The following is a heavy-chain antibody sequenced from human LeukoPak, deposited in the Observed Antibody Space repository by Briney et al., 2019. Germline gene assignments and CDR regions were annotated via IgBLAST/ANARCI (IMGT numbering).Heavy chain of an antibody. Sequence: GGSLRLSCAASGFTFSSYAMNWVRQAPGRGLEGVAGFSGSGGTTYYADSVRGRFTISRDNSKNTLYLQMNSLRAEDTAVYYCANGNRCTSPNCLGYYYFYMDVWGKGTTVTVSS. CDR1: GFTFSSYA. CDR2: FSGSGGTT. J-gene: IGHJ6*03. V-gene: IGHV3-23*01. CDR3: ANGNRCTSPNCLGYYYFYMDV. D-gene: IGHD2-8*01.